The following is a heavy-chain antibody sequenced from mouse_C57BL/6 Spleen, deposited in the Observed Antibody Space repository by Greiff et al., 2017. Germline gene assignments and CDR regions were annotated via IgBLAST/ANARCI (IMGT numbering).Heavy chain of an antibody. D-gene: IGHD2-12*01. CDR1: GYAFSSSW. Sequence: VQGVESGPELVKPGASVKISCKASGYAFSSSWMNWVKQRPGKGLEWIGRIYPGDGDTNYNGKFKGKATLAADKSSSTAYMQLSSLTSEDSAVYFCARELRGYAMDYWGQGTSVTVSS. CDR2: IYPGDGDT. CDR3: ARELRGYAMDY. V-gene: IGHV1-82*01. J-gene: IGHJ4*01.